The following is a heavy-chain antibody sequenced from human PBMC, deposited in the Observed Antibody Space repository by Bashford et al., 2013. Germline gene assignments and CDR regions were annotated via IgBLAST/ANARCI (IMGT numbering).Heavy chain of an antibody. J-gene: IGHJ4*02. Sequence: SETLSLTCTVSGGSISSGSYYWSWIRQPAGKGLEWIGRIYTSGSTNYNPSLKSRVTISVDTSKNQFSLKLSSVTAADTAVYYCARAAGSRGELLVTVVYFDYWGQGTLVTVSS. V-gene: IGHV4-61*02. CDR1: GGSISSGSYY. D-gene: IGHD1-26*01. CDR3: ARAAGSRGELLVTVVYFDY. CDR2: IYTSGST.